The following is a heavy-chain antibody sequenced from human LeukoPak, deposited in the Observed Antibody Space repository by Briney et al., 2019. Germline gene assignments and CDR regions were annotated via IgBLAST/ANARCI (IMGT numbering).Heavy chain of an antibody. J-gene: IGHJ6*03. CDR3: AKAGNWGGYYFYLDG. CDR1: GGSLSGYY. V-gene: IGHV4-59*01. D-gene: IGHD7-27*01. Sequence: SETLSLTCTVSGGSLSGYYWSWIRQSPGKGLEWVGYIYYSGSTNYNPSLKSRVTISLDTSKNQVSLKLSSVTAADTAVYYCAKAGNWGGYYFYLDGWGKGATVTVAS. CDR2: IYYSGST.